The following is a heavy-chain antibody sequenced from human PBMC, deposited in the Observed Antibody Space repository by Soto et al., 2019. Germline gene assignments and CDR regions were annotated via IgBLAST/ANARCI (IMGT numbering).Heavy chain of an antibody. CDR3: ARGSPTVTTDWFDYYYMDV. D-gene: IGHD4-17*01. Sequence: GASVKVSCKASGYTFTSYGISWVRQAPGQGLEWMGWISAYNGNTNYAQKLQGRVTMTTDTSTSTAYMELRSLRSDDTAVYYCARGSPTVTTDWFDYYYMDVWGKGTTVTVSS. J-gene: IGHJ6*03. V-gene: IGHV1-18*01. CDR1: GYTFTSYG. CDR2: ISAYNGNT.